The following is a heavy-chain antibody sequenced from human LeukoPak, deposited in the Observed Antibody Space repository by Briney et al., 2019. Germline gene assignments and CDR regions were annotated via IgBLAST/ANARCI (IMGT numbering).Heavy chain of an antibody. CDR2: IKSKSDGVII. CDR3: VTYGLMTMFRGIRYFDY. V-gene: IGHV3-15*01. J-gene: IGHJ4*02. D-gene: IGHD3-10*01. CDR1: GFTFTKAW. Sequence: GGSLRLSCATSGFTFTKAWMSWVRQAPGKGLEWVGRIKSKSDGVIIAYGEAVKGRFTISRDDSKNMVFLQMNSLQTEDTAMYYCVTYGLMTMFRGIRYFDYWGQGTLVTVSS.